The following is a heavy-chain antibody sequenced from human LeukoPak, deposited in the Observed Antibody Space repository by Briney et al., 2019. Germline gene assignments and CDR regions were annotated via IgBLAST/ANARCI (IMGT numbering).Heavy chain of an antibody. Sequence: GGSLRLSCAASGFTFDAYAMHWVRQAPGKGLEWVLGISWYGGGMGYEASVKGRFTISRDNAKNSLYLQMNSLSDEDTALYYCAKDITGGRSSPYFDSWGQGTLVTVSS. D-gene: IGHD6-6*01. V-gene: IGHV3-9*01. CDR1: GFTFDAYA. J-gene: IGHJ4*02. CDR3: AKDITGGRSSPYFDS. CDR2: ISWYGGGM.